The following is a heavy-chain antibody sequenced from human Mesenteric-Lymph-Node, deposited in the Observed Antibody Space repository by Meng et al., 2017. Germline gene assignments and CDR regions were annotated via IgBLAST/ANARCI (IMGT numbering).Heavy chain of an antibody. Sequence: GESLKISCAASGFTFSSYAMSWVRQAPGKGLEWVAVISYDGSNKYYADSVKGRFTISRDNSKNTLYLQMNSLRAEDTAVYYCARDGQSHQRSSGPRSYYGMDVWGQGTTVTVSS. V-gene: IGHV3-30*04. CDR1: GFTFSSYA. J-gene: IGHJ6*02. CDR3: ARDGQSHQRSSGPRSYYGMDV. CDR2: ISYDGSNK. D-gene: IGHD2-2*01.